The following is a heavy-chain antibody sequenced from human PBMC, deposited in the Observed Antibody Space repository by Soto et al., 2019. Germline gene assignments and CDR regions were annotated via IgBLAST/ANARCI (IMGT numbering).Heavy chain of an antibody. Sequence: SETLSLTCAVYGGSFSGYYWSWIRQPPGKGLEWIGEINHSGSTNYNPSLKSRVTISVDTSKNQFSLKLSSVTAADTAVYYCSRGHHTTIFGVVILTRWFDPWGQGTLVTVSS. CDR1: GGSFSGYY. CDR3: SRGHHTTIFGVVILTRWFDP. D-gene: IGHD3-3*01. V-gene: IGHV4-34*01. J-gene: IGHJ5*02. CDR2: INHSGST.